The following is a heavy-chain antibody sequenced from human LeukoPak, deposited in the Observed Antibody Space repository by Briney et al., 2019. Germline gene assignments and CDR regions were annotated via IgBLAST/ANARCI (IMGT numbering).Heavy chain of an antibody. Sequence: PGGSLRLSCAASGFTFSSYSMNWVRQAPGKGLEWVSSISSSSSYIYYADSVKGRFTISRDNAKNSLYLQMNGLRAEDTAVYYCARDLSRDYYGSGSYQRWGQGTLVTASS. CDR1: GFTFSSYS. D-gene: IGHD3-10*01. J-gene: IGHJ4*02. CDR2: ISSSSSYI. CDR3: ARDLSRDYYGSGSYQR. V-gene: IGHV3-21*01.